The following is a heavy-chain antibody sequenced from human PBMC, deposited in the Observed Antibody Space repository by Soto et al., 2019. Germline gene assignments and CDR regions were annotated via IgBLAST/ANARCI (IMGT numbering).Heavy chain of an antibody. V-gene: IGHV3-7*04. CDR3: ARVIQFVSEGVHP. CDR1: GFTFSSYW. D-gene: IGHD4-4*01. Sequence: GGSLRLSCAASGFTFSSYWLIWVRQAPGKGLEWVAQIKQDGSEKYYVDSVKGRFTISRDNAKNSLYLQMNRLRAEDTAVYYFARVIQFVSEGVHPCRQRPLVTVSS. CDR2: IKQDGSEK. J-gene: IGHJ5*02.